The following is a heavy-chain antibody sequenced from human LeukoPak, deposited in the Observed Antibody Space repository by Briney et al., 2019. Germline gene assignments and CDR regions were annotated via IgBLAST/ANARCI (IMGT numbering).Heavy chain of an antibody. D-gene: IGHD6-25*01. CDR1: GFTFSSYG. CDR2: ITATADVT. Sequence: GGSLRLSCAASGFTFSSYGMSWVRQAPGKGLHWVSAITATADVTYYTDAVKGRFIISRDNSKNTLYLQMNSLRVDDTAMYYCARGSSADKYWGQGTLVAVSS. J-gene: IGHJ4*02. V-gene: IGHV3-23*01. CDR3: ARGSSADKY.